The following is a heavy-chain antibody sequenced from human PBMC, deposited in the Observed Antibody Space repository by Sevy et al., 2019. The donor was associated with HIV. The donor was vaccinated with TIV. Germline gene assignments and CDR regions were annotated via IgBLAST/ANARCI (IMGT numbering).Heavy chain of an antibody. CDR2: ISWDGSST. CDR3: ALGTSSPSYFDH. D-gene: IGHD1-7*01. CDR1: GFTFDDYI. J-gene: IGHJ4*02. V-gene: IGHV3-43*01. Sequence: GGSLRLSCEASGFTFDDYILHWVRQLPAKGLEWISFISWDGSSTHYADSVQGRFTISRDNNKNYLYLQMNSLTTEDLVLYYCALGTSSPSYFDHWGQGTLVTVSS.